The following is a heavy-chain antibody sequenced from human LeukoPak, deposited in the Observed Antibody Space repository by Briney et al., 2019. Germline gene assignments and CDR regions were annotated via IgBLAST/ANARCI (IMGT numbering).Heavy chain of an antibody. D-gene: IGHD6-13*01. V-gene: IGHV3-64*01. CDR3: AREFAAAGTNWFDP. J-gene: IGHJ5*02. CDR2: ISSNGGST. Sequence: PGGSLRLSCAASGFTFSSYEMNWVRQAPGKGLEYVSAISSNGGSTYYANSVKGRFTISRDNSKNTLYLQMGSLRAEDMAVYYCAREFAAAGTNWFDPWGQGTLVTVSS. CDR1: GFTFSSYE.